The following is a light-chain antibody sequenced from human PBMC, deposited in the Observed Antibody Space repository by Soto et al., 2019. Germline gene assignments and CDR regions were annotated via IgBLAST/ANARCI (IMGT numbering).Light chain of an antibody. Sequence: AIRMTQSPSSLSASTGDRVTITCRASHGIISYLAWYQQKPGKAPKLLIYAASTLQSGVPSRFSGSGSGTDFTLTISCLQSEDFATYYCQQYYSYPPTFGQGTKVDIK. CDR2: AAS. CDR3: QQYYSYPPT. V-gene: IGKV1-8*01. J-gene: IGKJ1*01. CDR1: HGIISY.